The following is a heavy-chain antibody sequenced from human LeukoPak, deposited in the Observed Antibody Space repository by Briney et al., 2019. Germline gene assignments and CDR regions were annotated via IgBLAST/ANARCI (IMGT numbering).Heavy chain of an antibody. V-gene: IGHV3-23*01. CDR3: AKRGGYYLDY. CDR2: IGGSGDRA. Sequence: PGRSLRLSCAASGFTFSSYAMSWVRQAPGKGLEWVSVIGGSGDRAYYADSVKVRFTISRDNTKNTLYLQMNSLRADDTAVYYCAKRGGYYLDYWGQGTLVTVSS. D-gene: IGHD3-16*01. CDR1: GFTFSSYA. J-gene: IGHJ4*02.